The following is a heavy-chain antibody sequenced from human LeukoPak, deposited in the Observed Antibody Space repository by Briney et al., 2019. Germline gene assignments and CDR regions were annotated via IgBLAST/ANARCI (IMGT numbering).Heavy chain of an antibody. J-gene: IGHJ4*02. Sequence: SVKVSCKASGGTFSSYAISWVRQAPGQGLEWMGRIIPILGIANYAQKFQGRVTITADKSTSTAYMELSSLRSEDTAVYYCASMIVGATTVEFDYWGQGTLVTVSS. D-gene: IGHD1-26*01. V-gene: IGHV1-69*04. CDR1: GGTFSSYA. CDR3: ASMIVGATTVEFDY. CDR2: IIPILGIA.